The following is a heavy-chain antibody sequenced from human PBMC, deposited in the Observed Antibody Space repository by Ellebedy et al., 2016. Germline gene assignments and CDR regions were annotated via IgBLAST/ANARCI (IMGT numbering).Heavy chain of an antibody. CDR2: IYYTGTT. CDR3: ARIGGVSFGERPIDY. Sequence: ESLKISFIVSGGSISRYYWSWIRQPPGRGLEWIGNIYYTGTTNYNPSLQSRVTISLDTSKNQFSLRLTSVTAADTAVYYCARIGGVSFGERPIDYWGQGTLVTVSS. V-gene: IGHV4-59*01. CDR1: GGSISRYY. J-gene: IGHJ4*02. D-gene: IGHD3-10*01.